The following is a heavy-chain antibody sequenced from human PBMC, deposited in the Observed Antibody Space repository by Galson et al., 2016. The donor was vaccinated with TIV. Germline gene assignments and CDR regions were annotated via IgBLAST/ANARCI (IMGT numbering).Heavy chain of an antibody. V-gene: IGHV5-51*03. Sequence: QSGAEVTKPGESLKISCQGSGYSFATYWIAWVRQMPGKGLDWMGIIYPGNSDTRYSPSFQGQVTISADRSTNTAYLQWSSLKASDTAIYYCATSVLPPAVMPATRLHSWGQGTLATVSS. CDR3: ATSVLPPAVMPATRLHS. D-gene: IGHD2-2*01. J-gene: IGHJ4*02. CDR1: GYSFATYW. CDR2: IYPGNSDT.